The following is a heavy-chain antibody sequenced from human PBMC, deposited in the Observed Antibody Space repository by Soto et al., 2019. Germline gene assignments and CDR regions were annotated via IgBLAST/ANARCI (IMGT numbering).Heavy chain of an antibody. CDR2: IDWDDDK. V-gene: IGHV2-70*01. D-gene: IGHD3-22*01. Sequence: SGPTLVNPTQTLTLTCTFSGFSLSTSGMCVSWIRQPPGKTLEWLALIDWDDDKYYRTSLKTRLTISKDTSKNQVVLTMTNMDPVDTATFYCARTIYYDSSGYYGVFDYWGQGTLVTVSS. J-gene: IGHJ4*02. CDR1: GFSLSTSGMC. CDR3: ARTIYYDSSGYYGVFDY.